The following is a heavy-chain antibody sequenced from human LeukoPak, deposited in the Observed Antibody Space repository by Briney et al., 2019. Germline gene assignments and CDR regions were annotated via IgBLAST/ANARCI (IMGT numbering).Heavy chain of an antibody. CDR3: TTYGSGRKFDC. D-gene: IGHD3-10*01. J-gene: IGHJ4*02. CDR1: GGTFSSYA. V-gene: IGHV1-69*13. CDR2: IIPIFGTA. Sequence: SVKVSCKASGGTFSSYAISWVRQAPGQGLEWMGGIIPIFGTANYAQKFQGRVTITADESTSTAYMELSSLRSEDTAVYYCTTYGSGRKFDCWGQGILVTVSS.